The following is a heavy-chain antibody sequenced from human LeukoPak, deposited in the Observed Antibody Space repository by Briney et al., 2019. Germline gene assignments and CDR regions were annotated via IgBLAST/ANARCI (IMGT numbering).Heavy chain of an antibody. CDR2: IVGSGGAT. Sequence: PGGSLRLSCAASGFTFTSYAMSWVRQAPGKGLEWASAIVGSGGATFYADSVKGRFTISRDNSKNTVFLQMNSLRAEDTAVYYCAKARLSTGWAYNDYWGPGTLVTVSS. D-gene: IGHD6-19*01. V-gene: IGHV3-23*01. CDR1: GFTFTSYA. J-gene: IGHJ4*02. CDR3: AKARLSTGWAYNDY.